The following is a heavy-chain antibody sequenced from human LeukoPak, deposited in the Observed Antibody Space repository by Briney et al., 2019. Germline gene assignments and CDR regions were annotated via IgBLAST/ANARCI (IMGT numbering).Heavy chain of an antibody. J-gene: IGHJ4*02. V-gene: IGHV3-30*02. CDR2: IRYDGSNK. D-gene: IGHD3-3*01. Sequence: PGGSLRLSCAASGFTFSSYGMHWVRQAPGKGLEWVAFIRYDGSNKYYADPVKGRFTISRDNSKNTLYLQMNSLRAEDTAVYYCAKDLWSGPTGLDYWGQGTLVTVSS. CDR3: AKDLWSGPTGLDY. CDR1: GFTFSSYG.